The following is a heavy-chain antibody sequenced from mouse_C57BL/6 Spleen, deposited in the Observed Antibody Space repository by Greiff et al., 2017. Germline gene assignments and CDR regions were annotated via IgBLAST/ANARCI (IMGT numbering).Heavy chain of an antibody. CDR2: ISSGCSTI. D-gene: IGHD1-1*01. V-gene: IGHV5-17*01. CDR3: ARTGTTVVDAWFAD. CDR1: GFTFSDYG. J-gene: IGHJ3*01. Sequence: EVTLVESGGGLVKPGGSLILSCAASGFTFSDYGMHWVRLAPETGRAWDAYISSGCSTIFYADTVKGRFTISRDNAKNTLVMQMASVRSEDTAMYYCARTGTTVVDAWFADWGQGTLVTVSA.